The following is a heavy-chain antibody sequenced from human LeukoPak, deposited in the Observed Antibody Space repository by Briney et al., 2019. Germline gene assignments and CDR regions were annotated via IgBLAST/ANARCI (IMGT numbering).Heavy chain of an antibody. CDR3: ASDSSSSWYWYFDL. D-gene: IGHD6-13*01. Sequence: GGSLRLSCAASGFTFSSYAMSWVRQTPGKGLEWVSTISGNDGSTYYADSVKGRFTISRYNSKNTLYLQINSLTAEATAVYYCASDSSSSWYWYFDLWGRGTLVTVSS. V-gene: IGHV3-23*01. CDR2: ISGNDGST. CDR1: GFTFSSYA. J-gene: IGHJ2*01.